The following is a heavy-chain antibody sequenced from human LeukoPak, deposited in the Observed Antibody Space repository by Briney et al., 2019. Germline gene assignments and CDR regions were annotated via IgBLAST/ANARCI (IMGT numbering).Heavy chain of an antibody. V-gene: IGHV3-9*03. CDR3: AKGQYSSGWNNWFDP. CDR1: GFTFSSYA. D-gene: IGHD6-19*01. J-gene: IGHJ5*02. Sequence: GGSLRLSCAASGFTFSSYAMHWVRQAPGKGLEWVSGISWNSGSIGYADSVKGRFTISRDNAKNSLYLQMNGLRAEDMALYYCAKGQYSSGWNNWFDPWGQGTLVTVSS. CDR2: ISWNSGSI.